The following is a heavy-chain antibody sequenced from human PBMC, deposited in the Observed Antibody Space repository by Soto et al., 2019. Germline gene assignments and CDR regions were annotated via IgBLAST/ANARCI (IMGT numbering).Heavy chain of an antibody. CDR2: INHSGST. J-gene: IGHJ6*02. CDR3: ARGDYCSSTSCYSYYYYYGMDV. V-gene: IGHV4-34*01. Sequence: PSETLSLTCAVYGGSFSGYYWSWIRQPPGKGLEWIGEINHSGSTNYNPFLKSRVTISVDTSKNQFSLKLSSVTAADTAVYYCARGDYCSSTSCYSYYYYYGMDVWGQGTTVTVSS. D-gene: IGHD2-2*02. CDR1: GGSFSGYY.